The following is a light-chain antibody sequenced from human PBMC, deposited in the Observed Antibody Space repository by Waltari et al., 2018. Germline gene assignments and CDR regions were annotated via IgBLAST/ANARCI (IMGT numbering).Light chain of an antibody. V-gene: IGLV2-14*03. CDR2: GVS. CDR3: SSQSSDNIVL. CDR1: SSDVGNYNS. J-gene: IGLJ3*02. Sequence: QSALTQPASVSGSPGQSITISCTGTSSDVGNYNSVSWYQDHPGQGPKVIIYGVSDRPSGVSARFSGSKSGNTACLTISGLQAEDEADYYCSSQSSDNIVLFGGGTRVTVL.